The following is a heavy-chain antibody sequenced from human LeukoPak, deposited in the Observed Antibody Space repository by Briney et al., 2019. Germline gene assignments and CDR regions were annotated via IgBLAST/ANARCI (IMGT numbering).Heavy chain of an antibody. D-gene: IGHD3-22*01. J-gene: IGHJ1*01. V-gene: IGHV1-2*06. CDR3: ARYYYDSSGYEYFQH. CDR2: INPNSGGT. Sequence: ASVKVSCKASGYTFTGYYMHWVRQAPGQGLEWMGRINPNSGGTNYAQKFQGRVTMTGDTSISTAYMELSRLRSDDTAVYYCARYYYDSSGYEYFQHWGQGTLVTVSS. CDR1: GYTFTGYY.